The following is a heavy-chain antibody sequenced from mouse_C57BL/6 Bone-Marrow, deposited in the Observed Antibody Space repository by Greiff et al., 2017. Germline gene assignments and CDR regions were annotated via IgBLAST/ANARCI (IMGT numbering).Heavy chain of an antibody. J-gene: IGHJ2*01. D-gene: IGHD2-2*01. CDR3: ASSTMVTTTGYYFDY. V-gene: IGHV1-55*01. CDR2: IYPGSGST. CDR1: GYTFTSYW. Sequence: QVQLQQPGAELVKPGASVKMSCKASGYTFTSYWITWVKQRPGQGLEWIGDIYPGSGSTNYNEKFKSKATLTVDTSSSTAYVQLSSLTSEDSAVYYCASSTMVTTTGYYFDYWGQGTTLTVSS.